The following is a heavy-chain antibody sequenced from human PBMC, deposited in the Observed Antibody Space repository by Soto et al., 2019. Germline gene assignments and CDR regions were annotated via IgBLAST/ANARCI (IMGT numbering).Heavy chain of an antibody. CDR1: GGSVRSGSNY. Sequence: PSETLSLTCTVSGGSVRSGSNYWTWILQPPGKGLEWIGYIYQSRTTNYNASLKSRATISIDTSKNQFFLKLNSVTAADTAVYYCARDSSGRYDYWGQGTLVTVSS. D-gene: IGHD6-19*01. J-gene: IGHJ4*02. CDR2: IYQSRTT. V-gene: IGHV4-61*01. CDR3: ARDSSGRYDY.